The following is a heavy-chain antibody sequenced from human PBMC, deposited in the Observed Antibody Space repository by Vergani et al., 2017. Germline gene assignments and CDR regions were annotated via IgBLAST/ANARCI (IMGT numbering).Heavy chain of an antibody. CDR3: AREASREGADGGAAYFDY. D-gene: IGHD3-16*01. CDR1: GFTFSSYA. V-gene: IGHV3-30-3*01. Sequence: QVQLVESGGGVVQPGRSLRLSCAASGFTFSSYAMHWVRQAPGKGLEWVAVISYDGSNKYYADSVKGRFTISRDNSKNTLYLQMNSLRAEDTAVYYCAREASREGADGGAAYFDYWGQGTLVTVSS. J-gene: IGHJ4*02. CDR2: ISYDGSNK.